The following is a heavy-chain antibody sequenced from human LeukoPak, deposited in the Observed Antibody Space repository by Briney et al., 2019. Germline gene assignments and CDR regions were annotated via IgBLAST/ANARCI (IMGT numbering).Heavy chain of an antibody. D-gene: IGHD6-19*01. V-gene: IGHV3-74*01. CDR1: GFNFSNYW. CDR3: ARSSGWSRGLDY. Sequence: GGSLRLSCAASGFNFSNYWMHWVRQAPGKGLVWVSRINSDGSSTSYADSVKGRFTISRDNAKNTLYLQMNSLRAEDTAVYYCARSSGWSRGLDYWGQGTLVTVSS. J-gene: IGHJ4*02. CDR2: INSDGSST.